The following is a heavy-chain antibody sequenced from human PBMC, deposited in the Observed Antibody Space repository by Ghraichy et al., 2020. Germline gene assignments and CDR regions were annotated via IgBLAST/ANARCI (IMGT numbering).Heavy chain of an antibody. V-gene: IGHV3-7*01. CDR3: ARDVRWFDY. J-gene: IGHJ4*02. Sequence: GGSLRLSCVASGFTFSDYWMTWVRQAPGKGLEWVGDIKQDGSEIKYVDSVRGRFTISRNNARNSVYLQMNSLGADDTGVYYCARDVRWFDYWGQGTLVGVSS. CDR2: IKQDGSEI. D-gene: IGHD3-10*02. CDR1: GFTFSDYW.